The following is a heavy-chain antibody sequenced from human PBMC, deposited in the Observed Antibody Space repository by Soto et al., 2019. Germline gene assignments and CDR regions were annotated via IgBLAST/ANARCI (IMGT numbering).Heavy chain of an antibody. V-gene: IGHV3-53*01. D-gene: IGHD3-10*01. CDR2: IYGGGTT. J-gene: IGHJ6*02. CDR1: GFTVSSNY. CDR3: ARDMAGYYGSEYPLGPWDV. Sequence: GGSLRLSCAASGFTVSSNYMSWVRQAPGKGLEWVSVIYGGGTTYYADSVRGRFTISRDNSKNTLYLQMNSLRAEDTAMYYCARDMAGYYGSEYPLGPWDVWGQGTTVAVSS.